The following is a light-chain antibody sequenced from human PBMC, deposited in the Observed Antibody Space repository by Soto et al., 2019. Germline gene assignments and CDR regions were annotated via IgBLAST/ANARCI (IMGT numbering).Light chain of an antibody. J-gene: IGLJ3*02. CDR3: NSYTSRSTVV. CDR2: DVV. Sequence: QSVLTQPASVSGSPGQSITISCTGTSSDVGGYNYVSWYQQHPGKAPKLMIYDVVNRPSGVSNRFSGSKSGNTASLTISGLQAEDEADYYCNSYTSRSTVVFGGGTKLTVL. V-gene: IGLV2-14*03. CDR1: SSDVGGYNY.